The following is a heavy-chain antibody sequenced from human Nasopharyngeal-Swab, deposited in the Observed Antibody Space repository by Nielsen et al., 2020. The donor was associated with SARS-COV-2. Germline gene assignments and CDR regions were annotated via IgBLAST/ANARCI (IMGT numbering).Heavy chain of an antibody. Sequence: GESLKISCPTSGFSFGEYAMTWVRQAPGKGLEWVGFIRTKDFGGTTEYAASVKGRVSISRDDSRGVAYLQLNSLNTEDTAIYYCTRDRRSYYYDSSGFHYWGQGTLVTVSS. V-gene: IGHV3-49*04. CDR1: GFSFGEYA. J-gene: IGHJ4*02. D-gene: IGHD3-22*01. CDR2: IRTKDFGGTT. CDR3: TRDRRSYYYDSSGFHY.